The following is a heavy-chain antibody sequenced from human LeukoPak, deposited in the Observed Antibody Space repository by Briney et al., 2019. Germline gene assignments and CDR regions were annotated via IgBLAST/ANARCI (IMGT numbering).Heavy chain of an antibody. CDR1: GASVSSGTYY. V-gene: IGHV4-61*01. D-gene: IGHD1-14*01. Sequence: SETLSLTCTVSGASVSSGTYYWNWIRQPPGKGLEWIGYIYYSGSTNYNPSLKSRVTISVDTSKNQFSLKLSSVTAADTAVYYCARNMAGETTFDYWGQGTLVTVSS. CDR3: ARNMAGETTFDY. CDR2: IYYSGST. J-gene: IGHJ4*02.